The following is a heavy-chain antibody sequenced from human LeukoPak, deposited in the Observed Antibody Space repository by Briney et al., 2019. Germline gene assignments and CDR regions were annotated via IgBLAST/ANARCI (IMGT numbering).Heavy chain of an antibody. CDR3: ARVPSYYYMDV. J-gene: IGHJ6*03. Sequence: SETLSLTCAVHGGSFSGYYWSWIRQPPGKGLEWIGEINHSGSTNYNPSLKSRVTISLDTSKNQFSLNLSSVTAADTAVYYCARVPSYYYMDVWGRGTTVTVSS. CDR1: GGSFSGYY. V-gene: IGHV4-34*01. CDR2: INHSGST.